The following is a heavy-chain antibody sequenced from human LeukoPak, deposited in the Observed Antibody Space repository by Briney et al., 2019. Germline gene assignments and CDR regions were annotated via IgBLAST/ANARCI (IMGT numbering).Heavy chain of an antibody. V-gene: IGHV3-23*01. CDR3: AKSEEATIFGVAT. CDR2: ISGSGGST. D-gene: IGHD3-3*01. Sequence: GGSLRLSCAASGFTFSDYYMSWVRQAPGKGLEWVSAISGSGGSTYYADSVKGRFTISRDNSKNTLYLQMNSLRAEDTAVYYCAKSEEATIFGVATWGQGTLVTVSS. J-gene: IGHJ4*02. CDR1: GFTFSDYY.